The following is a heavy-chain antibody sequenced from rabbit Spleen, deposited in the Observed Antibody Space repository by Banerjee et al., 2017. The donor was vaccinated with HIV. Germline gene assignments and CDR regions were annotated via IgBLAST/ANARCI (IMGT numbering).Heavy chain of an antibody. D-gene: IGHD1-1*01. CDR2: IDVSSSGTT. J-gene: IGHJ4*01. Sequence: QSLEESGGDLVKPGASLTLTCKASGLDFSSSYWICWVRQAPGKGLEWIACIDVSSSGTTYYASWAKGRFTVSKTSSTTVTLQMTSLTAADTATYFCARDNGSGDYIDVYFDLWGQGTLVTVS. CDR3: ARDNGSGDYIDVYFDL. CDR1: GLDFSSSYW. V-gene: IGHV1S40*01.